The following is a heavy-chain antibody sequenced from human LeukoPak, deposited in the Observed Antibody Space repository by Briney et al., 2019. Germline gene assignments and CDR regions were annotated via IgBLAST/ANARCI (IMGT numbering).Heavy chain of an antibody. Sequence: PGGSLRLSCAASGFTFSSYGMHWVRQGPGKGLEWVAFIWYDGSNKYYADSVKGRFTISRDNSKNTLYLQMNSLRAEDTAVYYCAKGRCSSTSCYDLDWFDPWGQGTLVTVSS. CDR1: GFTFSSYG. D-gene: IGHD2-2*01. CDR3: AKGRCSSTSCYDLDWFDP. J-gene: IGHJ5*02. V-gene: IGHV3-30*02. CDR2: IWYDGSNK.